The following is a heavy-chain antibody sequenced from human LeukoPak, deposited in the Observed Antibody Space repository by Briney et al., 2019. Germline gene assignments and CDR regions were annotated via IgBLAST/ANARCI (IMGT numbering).Heavy chain of an antibody. CDR1: GGSISSYY. CDR2: IKQDGSEK. CDR3: AKSEYTSSCDFDY. V-gene: IGHV3-7*03. Sequence: ETLSLTCTVSGGSISSYYWSWVRQAPGKGLEWVANIKQDGSEKYYVDSVKGRFTISRDNAKDSLYLQMNSLRAEDTAVYYCAKSEYTSSCDFDYWGQGTLVTVSS. J-gene: IGHJ4*02. D-gene: IGHD6-6*01.